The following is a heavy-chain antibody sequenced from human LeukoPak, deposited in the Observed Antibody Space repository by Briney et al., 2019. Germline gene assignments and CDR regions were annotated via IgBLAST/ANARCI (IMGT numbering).Heavy chain of an antibody. D-gene: IGHD2-15*01. CDR2: DNGCGRDT. J-gene: IGHJ4*02. Sequence: GGSLRLSCAASGFAFSRLWMLWVREGRGKGLVWVSRDNGCGRDTSYADSAKGRFTISRDNAKHTMYLQMNSLGAEDTAVYYCSRSATGGFFDSWGQGTLVTVSS. CDR1: GFAFSRLW. V-gene: IGHV3-74*01. CDR3: SRSATGGFFDS.